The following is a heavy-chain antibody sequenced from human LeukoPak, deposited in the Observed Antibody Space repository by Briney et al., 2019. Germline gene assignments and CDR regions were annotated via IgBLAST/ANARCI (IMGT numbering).Heavy chain of an antibody. CDR3: ARSYAHDY. Sequence: KPSETLSLTCTVSGGSISNYYWSWIRQPPEKGLEWIGSIYYSGSTYYNPSLKSRVTISADTSKNQFSLKLSSVTAADTAVYYCARSYAHDYWGQGTLVTVSS. CDR1: GGSISNYY. CDR2: IYYSGST. J-gene: IGHJ4*02. V-gene: IGHV4-39*01. D-gene: IGHD2-2*01.